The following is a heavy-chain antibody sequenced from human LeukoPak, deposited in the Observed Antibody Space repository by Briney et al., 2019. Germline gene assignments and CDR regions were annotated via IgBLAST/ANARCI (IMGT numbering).Heavy chain of an antibody. CDR2: IYYSGST. J-gene: IGHJ5*02. CDR1: GGSISSSSYY. CDR3: ARDYYDSSGYFHWFDP. Sequence: SETLSLTCTVSGGSISSSSYYWGWIRQPPGKGLEWIGSIYYSGSTYYNPSLKSRVSILVDTSKNQFSLKLSSVTAADTAVYYCARDYYDSSGYFHWFDPWGQGTLVTVSS. V-gene: IGHV4-39*07. D-gene: IGHD3-22*01.